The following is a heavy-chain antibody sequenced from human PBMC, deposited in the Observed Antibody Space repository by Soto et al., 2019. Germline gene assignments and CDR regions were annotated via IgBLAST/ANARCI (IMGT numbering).Heavy chain of an antibody. CDR2: ISGSGGTT. CDR3: AKQRAGFGSGSDTYYFDY. CDR1: GFTFSSNA. D-gene: IGHD3-10*01. J-gene: IGHJ4*02. Sequence: EVQLLESGGGLVQPGGSLRISCIGSGFTFSSNAMSWVRQAPGKGLEWVSAISGSGGTTYYADSVKGRFAVSRDNSNNTLYLQMSSRRAEDTAVYYWAKQRAGFGSGSDTYYFDYWGQGTLVTVSS. V-gene: IGHV3-23*01.